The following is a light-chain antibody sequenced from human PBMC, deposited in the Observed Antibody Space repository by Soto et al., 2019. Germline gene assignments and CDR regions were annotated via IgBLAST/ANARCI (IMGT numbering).Light chain of an antibody. V-gene: IGKV3-20*01. CDR3: QRYGSSGT. J-gene: IGKJ1*01. CDR2: CAS. CDR1: QSVSNNY. Sequence: VFTHSRCTLSLSPGERSTLSFRASQSVSNNYLAWYQQKPGQAPGLLIYCASNRATGIPDRFSGSGSGTDFPLSISRLEPEDFAVYYFQRYGSSGTFGQGTKVDIK.